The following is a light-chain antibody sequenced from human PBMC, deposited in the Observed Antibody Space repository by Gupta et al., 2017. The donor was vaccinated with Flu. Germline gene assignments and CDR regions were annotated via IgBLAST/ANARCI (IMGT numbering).Light chain of an antibody. V-gene: IGKV3-20*01. J-gene: IGKJ5*01. CDR2: GAS. CDR1: QSVTSNY. CDR3: QQYGGVPFT. Sequence: EVVLTQSPGPLSLSPGERATLSCRASQSVTSNYLAWYQQKPGQTPRLLIYGASSRATGLPDRFSGSGSGTDFTLTISRLEPEDFAVYYCQQYGGVPFTFGQGTRVGI.